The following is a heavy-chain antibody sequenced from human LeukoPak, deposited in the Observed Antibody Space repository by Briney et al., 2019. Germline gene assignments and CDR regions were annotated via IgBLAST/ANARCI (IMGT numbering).Heavy chain of an antibody. J-gene: IGHJ4*02. D-gene: IGHD2-2*01. CDR3: ARLRGYCSSNSCYPLGY. CDR1: GFTVSSKY. CDR2: IYSGSTT. Sequence: PGGSLRLSCAASGFTVSSKYMSWVRQATGKGLEWVSVIYSGSTTFYADSVKGRFSISRDNSKNTLYLQMNSLRAEDTAVYYCARLRGYCSSNSCYPLGYWGQGTLVTVSS. V-gene: IGHV3-53*01.